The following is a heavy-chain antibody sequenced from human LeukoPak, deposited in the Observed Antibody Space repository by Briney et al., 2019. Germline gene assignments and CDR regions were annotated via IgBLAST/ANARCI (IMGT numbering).Heavy chain of an antibody. V-gene: IGHV4-34*01. CDR3: ARGSRRWLQFGTIDY. D-gene: IGHD5-24*01. J-gene: IGHJ4*02. Sequence: SETLSLTCAVYGGSFSGYYWSWIRQPPGKGLEWIGEINHNGSTNYNPSLKSRVTISVDTSKNQFSLKLSSVTAADTAVYYCARGSRRWLQFGTIDYWGQGTLVTVSS. CDR2: INHNGST. CDR1: GGSFSGYY.